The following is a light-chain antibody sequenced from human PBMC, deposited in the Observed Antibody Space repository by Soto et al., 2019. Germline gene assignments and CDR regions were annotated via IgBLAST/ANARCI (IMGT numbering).Light chain of an antibody. Sequence: DIQMTQSPSSLSASVGDRVTITCRASQDISNYLAWYQQKPGKVPKLLIYAASTLQSGVPSRFSGSGSGTDFTLTISSLQPEDVATFYCQKYNSPPFTFGPGTKVHIK. CDR3: QKYNSPPFT. CDR1: QDISNY. V-gene: IGKV1-27*01. J-gene: IGKJ3*01. CDR2: AAS.